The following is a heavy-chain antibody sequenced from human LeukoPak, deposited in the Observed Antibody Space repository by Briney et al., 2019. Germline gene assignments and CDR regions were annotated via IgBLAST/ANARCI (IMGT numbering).Heavy chain of an antibody. D-gene: IGHD3-22*01. CDR2: INHSGST. J-gene: IGHJ4*02. V-gene: IGHV4-34*01. CDR3: ARGPYVVVITKMPYYFDY. CDR1: GFTFSNAW. Sequence: GSLRLSCAASGFTFSNAWMSWVRQAPGKGLEWIGEINHSGSTNYNPSLKSRVTISVDTSKNQFSLKLSSVTAADTAVYYCARGPYVVVITKMPYYFDYWGQGTLVTVSS.